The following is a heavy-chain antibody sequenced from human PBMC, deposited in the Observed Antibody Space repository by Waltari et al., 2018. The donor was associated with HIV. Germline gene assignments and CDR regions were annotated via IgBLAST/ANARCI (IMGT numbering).Heavy chain of an antibody. J-gene: IGHJ4*02. CDR1: GYTFTDYY. CDR2: INPNSGDT. CDR3: AREYHYGSGTLIATYAY. V-gene: IGHV1-2*06. D-gene: IGHD3-10*01. Sequence: QVRLVQSGADVRKPGSSAKVSCKASGYTFTDYYIHWVRQAPGQRLEWMGRINPNSGDTNHAPNFRGRIALTTVPSTTTAYMELTRLTSDDTAMYYCAREYHYGSGTLIATYAYWGQGTLVTVSS.